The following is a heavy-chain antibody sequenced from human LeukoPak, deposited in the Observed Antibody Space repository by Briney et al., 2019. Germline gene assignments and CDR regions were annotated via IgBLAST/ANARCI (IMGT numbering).Heavy chain of an antibody. V-gene: IGHV4-39*07. CDR3: ARGFRGASFDY. Sequence: SETLSLTCTVSGGSISSSSYYWGWIRHPPGKGLEWIGSIYYSGSTYYNPSLKSRVTISVDTSTNQFSLKLSSVTAADTAVYYCARGFRGASFDYWGQGTLVTVSS. CDR1: GGSISSSSYY. D-gene: IGHD1-26*01. CDR2: IYYSGST. J-gene: IGHJ4*02.